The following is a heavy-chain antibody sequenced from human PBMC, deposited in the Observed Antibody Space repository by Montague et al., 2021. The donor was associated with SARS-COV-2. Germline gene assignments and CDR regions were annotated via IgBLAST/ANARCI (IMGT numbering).Heavy chain of an antibody. J-gene: IGHJ4*01. Sequence: SETLSLTCSSSGGSIRSYYWSWIRLPPGKPLEWLGYIYYTGETTXNPSLKSRVTISVDTSRSQFSLRLTSVTAADTAVYFCARFWSGYVDKWSQGTLVTVFS. D-gene: IGHD3-3*01. CDR3: ARFWSGYVDK. CDR1: GGSIRSYY. CDR2: IYYTGET. V-gene: IGHV4-59*01.